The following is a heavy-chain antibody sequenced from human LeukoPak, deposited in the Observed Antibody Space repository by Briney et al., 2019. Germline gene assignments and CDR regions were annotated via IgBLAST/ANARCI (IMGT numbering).Heavy chain of an antibody. V-gene: IGHV3-30*04. CDR1: GFTFSSYA. D-gene: IGHD3-22*01. CDR3: ASAYDSSGYYYLPGDY. Sequence: GGSLRLSCAASGFTFSSYAMHWVRRAPGKGLEWVAVISYDGSNKYYADSVKGRFTISRDNSKNTLYLQMNSLRAEDTAVYYCASAYDSSGYYYLPGDYWGQGTLVTVSS. J-gene: IGHJ4*02. CDR2: ISYDGSNK.